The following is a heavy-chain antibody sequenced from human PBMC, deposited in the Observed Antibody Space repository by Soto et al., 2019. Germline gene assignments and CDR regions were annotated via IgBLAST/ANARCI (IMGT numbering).Heavy chain of an antibody. CDR2: IIPIFGTA. D-gene: IGHD4-17*01. V-gene: IGHV1-69*13. J-gene: IGHJ6*02. Sequence: SVKVSCKASRGTFSSYAISCVRQAPGQGLEWMGGIIPIFGTANYAQKFQGRVTITADESTSTAYMELSSLRSEDTAVYYCADYGDSLYYYGMDVWGQGTTVTVSS. CDR3: ADYGDSLYYYGMDV. CDR1: RGTFSSYA.